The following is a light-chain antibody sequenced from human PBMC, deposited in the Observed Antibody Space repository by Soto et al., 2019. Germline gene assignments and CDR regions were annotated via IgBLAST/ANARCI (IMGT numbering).Light chain of an antibody. V-gene: IGKV3D-20*02. CDR3: QQGSYWPPS. Sequence: EIVLTQSPGTLSLSPGERATLSCRASQSVSSSYLAWYQQKPGQAPRLLIYGASTRATGIPARFSGSGSGTEFTLTISSLQSEDFAVYYCQQGSYWPPSFGPGTRLEI. CDR1: QSVSSSY. CDR2: GAS. J-gene: IGKJ5*01.